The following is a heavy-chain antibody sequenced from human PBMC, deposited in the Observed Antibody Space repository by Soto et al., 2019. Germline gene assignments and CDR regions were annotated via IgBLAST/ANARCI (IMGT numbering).Heavy chain of an antibody. J-gene: IGHJ3*02. D-gene: IGHD3-22*01. CDR1: GGSISSGGYY. V-gene: IGHV4-31*03. CDR3: ARVVVAPKDHAFDI. Sequence: QVQLQESGPGLVKPSQTLSLTCTVSGGSISSGGYYWSWIRQHPGKGLEWIGYIYYSGSTYYNPSLKRRVTISVDTSKNQFSLKLSSVTAADTAVYYCARVVVAPKDHAFDIWGQGTMVTVSS. CDR2: IYYSGST.